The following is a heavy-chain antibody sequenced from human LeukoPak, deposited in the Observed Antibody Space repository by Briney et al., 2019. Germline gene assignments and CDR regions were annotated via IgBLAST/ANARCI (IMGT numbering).Heavy chain of an antibody. CDR2: IYYSGST. J-gene: IGHJ4*02. D-gene: IGHD2-15*01. Sequence: SEALSLTCTVSGGSISSGDYYWSWIRQPPGKGLEWIGYIYYSGSTYYNPSLKSRVTISVDTSKNQFSLKLSSVTAADTAVYYCARVVVVVAAIDYWGQGTLVTVSS. CDR1: GGSISSGDYY. CDR3: ARVVVVVAAIDY. V-gene: IGHV4-30-4*08.